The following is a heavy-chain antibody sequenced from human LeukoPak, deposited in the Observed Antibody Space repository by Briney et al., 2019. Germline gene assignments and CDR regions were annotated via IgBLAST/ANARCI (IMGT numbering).Heavy chain of an antibody. CDR2: MNPNSGNT. V-gene: IGHV1-8*02. Sequence: GASVKVSCKASGYTFTSYYMHWVRQATGQGLEWMGWMNPNSGNTGYAQKFQGRDTMTRNTSISTAYMELSSLRSEDTAVYYCARGWETGEFDYWGQGTLVTVSS. J-gene: IGHJ4*02. CDR1: GYTFTSYY. CDR3: ARGWETGEFDY. D-gene: IGHD7-27*01.